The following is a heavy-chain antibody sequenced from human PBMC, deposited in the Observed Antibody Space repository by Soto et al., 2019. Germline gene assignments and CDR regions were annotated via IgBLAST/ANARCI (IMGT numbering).Heavy chain of an antibody. CDR1: GGSFSGYY. CDR2: INHSGST. V-gene: IGHV4-34*01. CDR3: ARGGKDSSSWHTVSDY. D-gene: IGHD6-13*01. Sequence: TSETLSLTCAVYGGSFSGYYWSWIRQPPGKGLEWIGEINHSGSTNYNPSLKSRVTISVDTSKNQFSLKLSSVTAADTAVYYCARGGKDSSSWHTVSDYWGQGTLVTVS. J-gene: IGHJ4*02.